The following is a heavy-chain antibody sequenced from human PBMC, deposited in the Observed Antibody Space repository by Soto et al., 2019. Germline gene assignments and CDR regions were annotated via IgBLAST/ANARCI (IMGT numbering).Heavy chain of an antibody. V-gene: IGHV3-23*01. D-gene: IGHD1-1*01. CDR1: GFTFSTYA. CDR2: ISANGQGI. CDR3: VKAGTMAGTGTTPRSFDI. J-gene: IGHJ3*02. Sequence: PGGSLRLSCAASGFTFSTYALSWVRQAPGKGLEWVSAISANGQGIYYADSVKGRFTISRDNSKNTLYLQMNSLRAEDTAVYFCVKAGTMAGTGTTPRSFDIWGRGTMVTVSS.